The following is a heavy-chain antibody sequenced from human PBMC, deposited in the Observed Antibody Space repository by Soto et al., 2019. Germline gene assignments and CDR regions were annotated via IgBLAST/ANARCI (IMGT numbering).Heavy chain of an antibody. CDR1: GFTFSNYS. Sequence: PGGSLRLSCAASGFTFSNYSMNWVRQAPGKGLEWVSYISSSSSTIYYADSVKGRFTISRDNAKNPLYLQMNSLRDEDTAVYYCASLGSGWYSWSWYFDLWGRGTLVTVSS. V-gene: IGHV3-48*02. CDR3: ASLGSGWYSWSWYFDL. CDR2: ISSSSSTI. J-gene: IGHJ2*01. D-gene: IGHD6-19*01.